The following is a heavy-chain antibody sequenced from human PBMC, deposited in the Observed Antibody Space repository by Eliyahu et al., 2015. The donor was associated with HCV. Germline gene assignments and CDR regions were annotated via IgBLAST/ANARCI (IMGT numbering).Heavy chain of an antibody. CDR2: IYYSGST. J-gene: IGHJ5*02. D-gene: IGHD3-10*01. CDR1: GGSISSYY. CDR3: ASQDYYGSSWGVDP. V-gene: IGHV4-59*08. Sequence: QVQLQESGPGLVKPSETLSLTCTVSGGSISSYYWSWIRQPPGKGLEWIGYIYYSGSTNYNPSLKSRVTISVDTSKNQFSLKLSSVTAADTAVYYCASQDYYGSSWGVDPWGQGTLVTVSS.